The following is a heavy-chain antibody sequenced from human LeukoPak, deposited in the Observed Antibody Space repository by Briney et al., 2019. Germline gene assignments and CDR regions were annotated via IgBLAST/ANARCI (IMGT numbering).Heavy chain of an antibody. Sequence: PSETLSLTCTVSGGSISSYYWSWIRQPAGKGLEWIGRIYTSGSTNYNPSLKSRVTMSVDTSKNQFSLKLSSVTAADTAVYYCARDSFRSLAMYFDYWGQGTLVTVSS. D-gene: IGHD5-18*01. CDR1: GGSISSYY. CDR3: ARDSFRSLAMYFDY. V-gene: IGHV4-4*07. J-gene: IGHJ4*02. CDR2: IYTSGST.